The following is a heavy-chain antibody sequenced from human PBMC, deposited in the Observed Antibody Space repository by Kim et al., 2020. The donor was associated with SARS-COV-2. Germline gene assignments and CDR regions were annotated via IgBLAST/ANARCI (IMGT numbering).Heavy chain of an antibody. V-gene: IGHV3-23*01. J-gene: IGHJ4*02. CDR1: GLTFGTYV. CDR2: ITSNGIT. CDR3: ATGVTY. D-gene: IGHD2-21*02. Sequence: GGSLRLSCAASGLTFGTYVVAWVRQAPGKGLEWVSGITSNGITSYIDSVKGRFTISSDNSKNTMHLQMNNLRADDTALYFCATGVTYWGQGTLVTVS.